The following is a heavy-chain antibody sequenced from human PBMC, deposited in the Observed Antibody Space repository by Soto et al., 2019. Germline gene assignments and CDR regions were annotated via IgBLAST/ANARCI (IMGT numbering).Heavy chain of an antibody. CDR2: IYYSGST. CDR3: ARYQSSGWLVFPNWFDP. J-gene: IGHJ5*02. CDR1: GGSISSSSYY. D-gene: IGHD6-19*01. Sequence: QLQLQESGPGLVKPSETLSLTCTDSGGSISSSSYYWGWIRQPPGKGLEWIGSIYYSGSTYYNPSLKSLVTISVDTSKNQFSLKLSSVTAADTAVYYCARYQSSGWLVFPNWFDPWGQGTLVTVSS. V-gene: IGHV4-39*01.